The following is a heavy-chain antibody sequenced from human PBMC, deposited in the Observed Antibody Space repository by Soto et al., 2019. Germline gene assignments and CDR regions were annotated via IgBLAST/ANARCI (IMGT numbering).Heavy chain of an antibody. V-gene: IGHV3-30-3*01. J-gene: IGHJ6*02. CDR3: ARASLVPAAIFYYYYGMDV. CDR2: ISYDGSNK. D-gene: IGHD2-2*01. CDR1: GFTFSSYA. Sequence: QVQLVESGGGVVQPGRSLRLSCAASGFTFSSYAMHWVRQAPGKGLEWVAVISYDGSNKYYADSVKGRFTISRDNSKNTLYLQMNSLRAEDTAVYYCARASLVPAAIFYYYYGMDVWGQGTTVTVSS.